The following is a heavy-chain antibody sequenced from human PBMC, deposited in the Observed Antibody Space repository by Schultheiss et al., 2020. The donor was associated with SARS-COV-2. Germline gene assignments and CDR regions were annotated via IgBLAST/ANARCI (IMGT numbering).Heavy chain of an antibody. CDR3: ARDSYDHFDY. V-gene: IGHV4-34*01. D-gene: IGHD5-18*01. J-gene: IGHJ4*02. CDR2: INHSGST. CDR1: GGSFSGYY. Sequence: SETLSLTCAVYGGSFSGYYWSWIRQPPGKGLEWIGEINHSGSTNYNPSLKSRVTISVDTSKNQFSLKLSSVTAADTAVYYCARDSYDHFDYWGQGTLVTVSS.